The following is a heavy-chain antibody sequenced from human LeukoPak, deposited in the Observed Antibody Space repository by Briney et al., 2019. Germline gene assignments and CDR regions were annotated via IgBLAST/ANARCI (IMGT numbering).Heavy chain of an antibody. D-gene: IGHD3-22*01. CDR2: IYSGGST. CDR1: GFTVSSNY. V-gene: IGHV3-53*01. J-gene: IGHJ3*02. CDR3: ARDYYYDSSGYYGPSYDAFDI. Sequence: GGSLRLSCAAFGFTVSSNYMSWVRQAPGKGLEWVSVIYSGGSTYYADSVKGRFTISRDNSKNTLYLQMNSLRAEDTTVYYCARDYYYDSSGYYGPSYDAFDIWGQGTMVTVSS.